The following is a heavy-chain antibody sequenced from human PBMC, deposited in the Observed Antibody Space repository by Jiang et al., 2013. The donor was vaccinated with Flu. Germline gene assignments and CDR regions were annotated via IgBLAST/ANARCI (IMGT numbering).Heavy chain of an antibody. Sequence: PTQTLTLTCTFSGFSLSTSGVGVGWIRQPPGKALEWLALIYWDDDKRYSPSLKSRLTITKDTSKNQVVLTMTNMDPVDTATYYCAHRPHYYDSSGYVRGVGYYFDYWGQGTLVTVSS. D-gene: IGHD3-22*01. V-gene: IGHV2-5*02. CDR3: AHRPHYYDSSGYVRGVGYYFDY. J-gene: IGHJ4*02. CDR1: GFSLSTSGVG. CDR2: IYWDDDK.